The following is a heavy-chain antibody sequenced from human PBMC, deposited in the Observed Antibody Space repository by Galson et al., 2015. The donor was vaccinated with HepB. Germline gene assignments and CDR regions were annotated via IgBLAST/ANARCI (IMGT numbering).Heavy chain of an antibody. V-gene: IGHV3-23*01. CDR3: AKGYGIFDS. J-gene: IGHJ5*01. CDR2: ITGKGDST. D-gene: IGHD5-18*01. CDR1: GFAFDSHA. Sequence: SLRLSCAASGFAFDSHAMRWVRQAPGRGLEWISGITGKGDSTFYADSVKGRFTVSKDTSKNMLYLQMNSLRAEDAGLYFCAKGYGIFDSWGQGVLVTVS.